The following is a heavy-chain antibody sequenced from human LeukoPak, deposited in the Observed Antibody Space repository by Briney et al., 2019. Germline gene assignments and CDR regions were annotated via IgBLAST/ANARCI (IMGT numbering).Heavy chain of an antibody. CDR3: ATARSAAGYFVH. CDR1: GGSISSGVYY. CDR2: IYYSGST. Sequence: PSETLSLTCTVSGGSISSGVYYWIWIPQPPGKDLEGIGYIYYSGSTYYNPPLKSRFTISADTSKNQFSLKLISVTAADTPVYYCATARSAAGYFVHWGEGSLVTVSS. V-gene: IGHV4-31*03. J-gene: IGHJ4*02. D-gene: IGHD6-13*01.